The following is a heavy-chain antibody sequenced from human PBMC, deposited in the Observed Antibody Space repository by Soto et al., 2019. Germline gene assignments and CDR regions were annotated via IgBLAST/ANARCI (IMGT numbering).Heavy chain of an antibody. J-gene: IGHJ5*02. CDR2: IDPKSGDT. CDR3: ARDYDKSGYDYFDP. D-gene: IGHD3-22*01. CDR1: EYSVTGHY. Sequence: ASVKVSCKASEYSVTGHYLHCVRQAPGQGLEWMGWIDPKSGDTKYAPKFQDRVTMTRDTSISTAYMDLSSLRYDDTAVYYCARDYDKSGYDYFDPWGQGTLVTVSS. V-gene: IGHV1-2*02.